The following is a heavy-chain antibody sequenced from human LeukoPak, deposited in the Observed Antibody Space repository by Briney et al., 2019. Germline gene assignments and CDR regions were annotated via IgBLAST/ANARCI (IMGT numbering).Heavy chain of an antibody. J-gene: IGHJ3*02. CDR2: MNPNSGNT. D-gene: IGHD6-19*01. V-gene: IGHV1-8*02. CDR1: GYTFTDYD. Sequence: GASVKVSCKASGYTFTDYDINWVRQATGQGLEWMGWMNPNSGNTGYALKFQGRVTMTKNTSISTAYMELSSLRSEDTAVYYCAARGTVAAGFDIWGQGTMVTVSS. CDR3: AARGTVAAGFDI.